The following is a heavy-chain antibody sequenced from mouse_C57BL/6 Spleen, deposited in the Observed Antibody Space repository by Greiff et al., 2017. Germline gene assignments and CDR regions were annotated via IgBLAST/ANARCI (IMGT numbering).Heavy chain of an antibody. CDR1: GFSLTSYG. Sequence: VKVVESGPGLVQPSQSLSITCTVSGFSLTSYGVHWVRQSPGKGLEWLGVIWRGGSTDYNAAFMSRLSITKDNSKSQVFFKMNSLQADDTAIYYCAKDGSYWYFDVWGTGTTVTVSS. D-gene: IGHD2-3*01. J-gene: IGHJ1*03. V-gene: IGHV2-5*01. CDR3: AKDGSYWYFDV. CDR2: IWRGGST.